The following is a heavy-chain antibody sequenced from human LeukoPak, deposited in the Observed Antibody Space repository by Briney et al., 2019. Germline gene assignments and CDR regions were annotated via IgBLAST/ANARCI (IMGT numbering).Heavy chain of an antibody. J-gene: IGHJ4*02. D-gene: IGHD6-13*01. CDR2: ISGGGGST. CDR1: GFTFARHA. CDR3: AREGGSCTSNSCSDYFDY. V-gene: IGHV3-23*01. Sequence: GGSLRLSCVGSGFTFARHALTWVRQAPGKGLEWVSTISGGGGSTHYADSVQGRFTISRDNSKATVFLQMNNLRAEDTAIYYCAREGGSCTSNSCSDYFDYWGQGTLVTVSS.